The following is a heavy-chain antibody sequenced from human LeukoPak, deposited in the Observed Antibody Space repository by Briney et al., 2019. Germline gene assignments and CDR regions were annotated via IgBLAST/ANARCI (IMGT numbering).Heavy chain of an antibody. CDR1: GYTFTSYA. V-gene: IGHV7-4-1*02. D-gene: IGHD6-19*01. Sequence: ASVKVSCKASGYTFTSYATNWVRQAPGQGLEWMGWINTNTGNPTYAQGFTGRFVFSLDTSVSTAYLQISSLKAEDTAVYYCARDPIAVAGYRVFDYWGQGTLVTVSS. J-gene: IGHJ4*02. CDR3: ARDPIAVAGYRVFDY. CDR2: INTNTGNP.